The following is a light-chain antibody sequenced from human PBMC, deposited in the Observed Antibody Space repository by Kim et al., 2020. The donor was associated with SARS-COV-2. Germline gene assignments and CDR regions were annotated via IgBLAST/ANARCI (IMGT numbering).Light chain of an antibody. CDR1: TLRNKY. J-gene: IGLJ3*02. CDR3: QSSDSSGTYQV. V-gene: IGLV3-25*03. Sequence: PGQTARITCSGDTLRNKYAYWYQQKPGQAPVLVIYYDSERPSGIPERFSGSSSGTTVTLTISGVQAEDEADYYCQSSDSSGTYQVFGGGTQLTVL. CDR2: YDS.